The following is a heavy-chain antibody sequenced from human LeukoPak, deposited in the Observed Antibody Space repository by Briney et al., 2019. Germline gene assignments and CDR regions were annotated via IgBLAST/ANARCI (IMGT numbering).Heavy chain of an antibody. CDR3: AVTPYNWNDDYWFDP. D-gene: IGHD1-20*01. Sequence: PSETLSLTCTVSGGSISSSSYYWGWIRQPPGKGLEWIGSIYYSGSTYYNPSLKSRVTISVDTSKNQFSLKLSSVTAADTAVYYCAVTPYNWNDDYWFDPWGQGTLVTVSS. V-gene: IGHV4-39*01. J-gene: IGHJ5*02. CDR2: IYYSGST. CDR1: GGSISSSSYY.